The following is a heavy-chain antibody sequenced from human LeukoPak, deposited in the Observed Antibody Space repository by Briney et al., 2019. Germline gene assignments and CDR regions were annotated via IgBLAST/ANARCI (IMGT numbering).Heavy chain of an antibody. D-gene: IGHD3-22*01. CDR1: GGSISSYY. V-gene: IGHV4-59*01. J-gene: IGHJ4*02. CDR2: IYYSGST. CDR3: ARIMGDSSGYYYYDY. Sequence: SETLSLTCTVSGGSISSYYWSWIRQPPGKGLEWIGYIYYSGSTNYNPSLKSRVTISVDTSKNQFSLKLSSVTAAGTAVYYCARIMGDSSGYYYYDYWGQGTLVTVSS.